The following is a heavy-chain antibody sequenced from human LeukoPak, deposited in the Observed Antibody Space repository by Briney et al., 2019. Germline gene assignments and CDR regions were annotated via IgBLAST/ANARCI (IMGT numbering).Heavy chain of an antibody. CDR1: GFTFSSYW. Sequence: GGSLRLSCAASGFTFSSYWMSWVRQAPGKGLEWVANIKQDGSEKYYVDSVKGRFTISRDNAKNSLYLQMNSLRAEDTAVYYCASEEPDYYYYMDVWGKGTTVTVSS. D-gene: IGHD1-14*01. J-gene: IGHJ6*03. CDR2: IKQDGSEK. V-gene: IGHV3-7*01. CDR3: ASEEPDYYYYMDV.